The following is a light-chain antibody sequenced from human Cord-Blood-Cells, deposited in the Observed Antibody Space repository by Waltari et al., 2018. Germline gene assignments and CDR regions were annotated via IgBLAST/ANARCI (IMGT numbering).Light chain of an antibody. J-gene: IGLJ1*01. Sequence: QSALTQPASVSGSPGQSITISCTGTSSHVGGYNFVPWYQQHPGKAPKLRIYDVSNRPSGVSNRFSGSKSGNTASLTISGLQAEDEADYYCSSYTSSSTVFGTGTKVTVL. CDR3: SSYTSSSTV. CDR1: SSHVGGYNF. CDR2: DVS. V-gene: IGLV2-14*03.